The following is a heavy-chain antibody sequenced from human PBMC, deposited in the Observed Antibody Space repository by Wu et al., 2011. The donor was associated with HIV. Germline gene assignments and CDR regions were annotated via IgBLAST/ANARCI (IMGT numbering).Heavy chain of an antibody. J-gene: IGHJ6*03. CDR2: IIPIFGTT. CDR3: GKGEPATYHYYYMDV. V-gene: IGHV1-69*14. CDR1: GGTFSSYA. Sequence: VQLVQSGAEVEKPGSSVKVSCKASGGTFSSYAISWVRQAPGQGLEWMGGIIPIFGTTKYAQKFQGRVTITADKSTDTAYMELSSLRSEDTAVYYCGKGEPATYHYYYMDVWGKGTTVTVS. D-gene: IGHD5-12*01.